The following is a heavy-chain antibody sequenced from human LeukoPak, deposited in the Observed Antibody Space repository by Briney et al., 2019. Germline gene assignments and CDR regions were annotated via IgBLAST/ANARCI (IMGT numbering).Heavy chain of an antibody. Sequence: GGSLRLSCAASGFTFRSYAMSWVRQAPGKGLEWVSGISGSGGSTYCADSVKGRFTISRDNSKNTLYLQMNSLRAEDTAVYYCAKALGITIFGGIDYWGQGTLVTVSS. D-gene: IGHD3-3*01. CDR1: GFTFRSYA. V-gene: IGHV3-23*01. CDR2: ISGSGGST. J-gene: IGHJ4*02. CDR3: AKALGITIFGGIDY.